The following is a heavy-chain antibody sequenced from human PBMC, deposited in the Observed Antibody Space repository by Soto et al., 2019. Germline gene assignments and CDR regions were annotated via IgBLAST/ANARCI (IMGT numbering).Heavy chain of an antibody. CDR1: GFPFSTYG. CDR2: VKSDGSS. CDR3: ARGLKNYYGMDV. J-gene: IGHJ6*02. Sequence: EVQLVESGGGLVQPGGSLRLSCAASGFPFSTYGRHWVRQFPGKGLEWVSRVKSDGSSYYADPVKGRFTISRDNAWNTVYLQMNRLRAEDTALYYCARGLKNYYGMDVWGQGTTVTVSS. V-gene: IGHV3-74*01.